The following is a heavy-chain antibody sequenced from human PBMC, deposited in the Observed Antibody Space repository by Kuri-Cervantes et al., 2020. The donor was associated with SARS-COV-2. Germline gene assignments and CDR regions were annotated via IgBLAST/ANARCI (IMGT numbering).Heavy chain of an antibody. CDR3: ARDPVGDYGDYGVAFDY. D-gene: IGHD4-17*01. CDR2: ISSSSSYI. V-gene: IGHV3-21*01. CDR1: GFTFSSYS. Sequence: LSLTCAASGFTFSSYSMNWVRQAPGKGLEWVSSISSSSSYIYYADSVKGRFTISRDNAKNSLYLQMNSLRAEDTAVYYCARDPVGDYGDYGVAFDYWGQGTLVTVSS. J-gene: IGHJ4*02.